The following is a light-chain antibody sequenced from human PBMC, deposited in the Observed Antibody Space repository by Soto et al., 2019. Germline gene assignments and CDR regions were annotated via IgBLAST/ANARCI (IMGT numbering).Light chain of an antibody. V-gene: IGKV3-20*01. CDR1: QSVSSSY. CDR2: GAS. CDR3: QHYDISPWT. J-gene: IGKJ1*01. Sequence: EIVLTQSPGTLSLSPGERATLSCRASQSVSSSYLAWYQQKPGQAPRLLIYGASSRATGIPDRFSGSGSGTDFTLTISRLEPEDFAVYYCQHYDISPWTFGQGTNVDIK.